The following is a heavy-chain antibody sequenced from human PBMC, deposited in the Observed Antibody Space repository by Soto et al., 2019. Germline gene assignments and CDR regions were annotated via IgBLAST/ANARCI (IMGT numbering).Heavy chain of an antibody. Sequence: PSETLSLTCAVSGGSFRGFYWTWIRQSPGKGLEWLGDINHVGITNYNPSLKSRVSIPVDTSKSQFSLKLSSVTAAETAVYYCALENDFSGGRQQPIDYWGPGTPVT. CDR1: GGSFRGFY. J-gene: IGHJ4*02. V-gene: IGHV4-34*01. CDR3: ALENDFSGGRQQPIDY. D-gene: IGHD2-15*01. CDR2: INHVGIT.